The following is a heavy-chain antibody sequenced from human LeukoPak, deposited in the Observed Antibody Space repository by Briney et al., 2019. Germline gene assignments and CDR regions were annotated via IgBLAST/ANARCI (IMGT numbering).Heavy chain of an antibody. CDR2: ISSSGGTI. CDR1: GFTFSDYY. CDR3: ARGWSTTRNNWFDP. D-gene: IGHD1-1*01. V-gene: IGHV3-11*01. Sequence: PGGSLRLSCAASGFTFSDYYMTWIRQAPGKGLEWGSYISSSGGTIYYADSVKGRFTISRDNAKNSLYLQMNGLRDDDTAVYYCARGWSTTRNNWFDPWGQGALVTVSS. J-gene: IGHJ5*02.